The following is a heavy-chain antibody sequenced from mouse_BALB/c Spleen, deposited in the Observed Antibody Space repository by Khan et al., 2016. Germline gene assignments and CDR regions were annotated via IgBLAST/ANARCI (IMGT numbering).Heavy chain of an antibody. CDR2: ISYSDST. CDR3: ARGMITTFDY. CDR1: GYSITSDYA. V-gene: IGHV3-2*02. D-gene: IGHD2-4*01. Sequence: EVQLQESGPGLVKPSQSLSLTCTVTGYSITSDYAWNWIRQFPGNKLEWMGYISYSDSTNYNPSLKSRISITRDTSKNQFFLQLNSVTTEDTAIYYCARGMITTFDYWGQGTTLTVSS. J-gene: IGHJ2*01.